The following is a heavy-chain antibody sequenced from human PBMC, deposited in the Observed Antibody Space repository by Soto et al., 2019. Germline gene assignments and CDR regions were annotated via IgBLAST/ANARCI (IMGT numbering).Heavy chain of an antibody. CDR1: GFTFSSYW. J-gene: IGHJ4*02. V-gene: IGHV3-7*01. Sequence: GSLRLSCAASGFTFSSYWMSWVRQAPGKGLEWVANIKQDGSEKYYVDSVKGRFTISRDNAKNSLYLQMNSLRAEDTAVYYCARGLRTVTPDFDYWGQGTLVTVSS. CDR2: IKQDGSEK. CDR3: ARGLRTVTPDFDY. D-gene: IGHD4-4*01.